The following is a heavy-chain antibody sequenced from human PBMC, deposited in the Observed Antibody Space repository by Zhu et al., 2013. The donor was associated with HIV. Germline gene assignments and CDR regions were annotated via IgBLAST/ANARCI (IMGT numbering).Heavy chain of an antibody. CDR2: ISAYNGNT. CDR1: GYMFTRYG. J-gene: IGHJ6*03. CDR3: ARVAPSDYYYYMDV. V-gene: IGHV1-18*01. Sequence: QVQLVQSGAEVKKPGASVKVSCKASGYMFTRYGIGWVRQAPGQGLEWMGWISAYNGNTNYAQKLQGRVTMTTDTSTSTAYMELRTLRSDDTAVYYCARVAPSDYYYYMDVWGKGTTVTVSS.